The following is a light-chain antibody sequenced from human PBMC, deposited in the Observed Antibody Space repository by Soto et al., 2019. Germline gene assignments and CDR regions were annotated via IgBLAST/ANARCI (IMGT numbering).Light chain of an antibody. Sequence: DIQMTQSPSSLSASVGDRVTITCRASQDIGNDLGWYQHKPGNAPRRLIFAASSLQSGVPSRFSGSGSGTEFTLTISNLQPDDFATYYCQQYKSYSTFGQGTKVDIK. V-gene: IGKV1-17*02. CDR3: QQYKSYST. CDR1: QDIGND. J-gene: IGKJ2*01. CDR2: AAS.